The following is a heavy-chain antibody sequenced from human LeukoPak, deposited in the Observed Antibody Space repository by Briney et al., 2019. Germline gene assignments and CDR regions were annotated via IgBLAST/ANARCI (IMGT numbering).Heavy chain of an antibody. V-gene: IGHV3-30*04. CDR2: LSYDGRDI. J-gene: IGHJ4*02. Sequence: GGSLRLSCAASGFTFSTHAMHWVRQAPGKGLEWVAVLSYDGRDIHYADSVRGRFTISRDNSKNTLYLQMNSLRPEDTAVYYCARDDLGSIDYWGQGTLVTVSS. D-gene: IGHD3-10*01. CDR1: GFTFSTHA. CDR3: ARDDLGSIDY.